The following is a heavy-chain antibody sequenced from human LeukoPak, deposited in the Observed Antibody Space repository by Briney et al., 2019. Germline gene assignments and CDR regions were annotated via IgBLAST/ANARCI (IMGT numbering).Heavy chain of an antibody. V-gene: IGHV3-23*01. Sequence: GGSLRLSCAASGFTFSSYAMSWVRQAPGKGLEWVATIVSDGYKAYYADSVKGRFAISRDNSQNTVHLQMNSLRAEDTATYYCAKEIVFLFGDPWGQGALVTVSS. J-gene: IGHJ5*02. D-gene: IGHD2/OR15-2a*01. CDR2: IVSDGYKA. CDR1: GFTFSSYA. CDR3: AKEIVFLFGDP.